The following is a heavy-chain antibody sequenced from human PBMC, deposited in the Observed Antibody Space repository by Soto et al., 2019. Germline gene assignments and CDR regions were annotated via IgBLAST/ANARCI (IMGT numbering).Heavy chain of an antibody. V-gene: IGHV4-59*01. Sequence: SETLSLTCTVSGGSISSYYWSWIRQPPGKGPEWIGYIYYSGSTNYNPSLKSRVTISVDTSKNQFSLKLSSVTAADTAVYYCARENVDIVSGPGPWGQGTMDIVSA. D-gene: IGHD5-12*01. CDR2: IYYSGST. J-gene: IGHJ5*02. CDR3: ARENVDIVSGPGP. CDR1: GGSISSYY.